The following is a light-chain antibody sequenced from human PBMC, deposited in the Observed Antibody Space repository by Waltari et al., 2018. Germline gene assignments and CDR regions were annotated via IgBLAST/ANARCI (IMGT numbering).Light chain of an antibody. Sequence: DIQMTQSPSSLSASVGDRVTITCQASQDINIYLNWYQQKPGKDPKLLIYDASNLETGVPSRLSGSGSGTDFTFTISSLQPEDFATYYCQQYENLVTFGGGTKVEIK. V-gene: IGKV1-33*01. CDR2: DAS. CDR1: QDINIY. CDR3: QQYENLVT. J-gene: IGKJ4*01.